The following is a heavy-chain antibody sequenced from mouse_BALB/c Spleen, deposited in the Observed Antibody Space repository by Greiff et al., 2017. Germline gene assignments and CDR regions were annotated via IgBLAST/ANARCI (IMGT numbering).Heavy chain of an antibody. Sequence: VQLQESGAELMKPGASVKISCKATGYTFSSYWIEWVKQRPGHGLEWIGEILPGSGSTNYNEKFKGKATFTADTSSNTAYMQLSSLTSEDSAVYYCASGAATAYAMDYWGQGTSVTVSS. CDR1: GYTFSSYW. D-gene: IGHD1-2*01. V-gene: IGHV1-9*01. CDR3: ASGAATAYAMDY. CDR2: ILPGSGST. J-gene: IGHJ4*01.